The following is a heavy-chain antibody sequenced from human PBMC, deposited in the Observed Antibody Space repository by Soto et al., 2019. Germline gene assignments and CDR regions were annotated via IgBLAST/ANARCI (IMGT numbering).Heavy chain of an antibody. V-gene: IGHV1-8*01. CDR3: AGGQRNYGFDY. J-gene: IGHJ4*02. Sequence: QVQLVQSGAEVKKPGASVKVSCKASEYTFTIYDINWVRQTTGQGLEWMGWMNPNSGNTGYAQKFQGRVTRTSDTSTSTAYMELGSLVSEDTAVYYCAGGQRNYGFDYWGQGTLVTVSS. CDR2: MNPNSGNT. D-gene: IGHD4-4*01. CDR1: EYTFTIYD.